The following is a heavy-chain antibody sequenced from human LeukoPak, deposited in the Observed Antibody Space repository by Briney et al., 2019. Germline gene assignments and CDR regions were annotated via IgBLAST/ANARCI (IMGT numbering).Heavy chain of an antibody. D-gene: IGHD1-26*01. CDR2: IIPISGTT. V-gene: IGHV1-69*15. CDR1: GGTFTSYA. Sequence: ASVKVSCKTTGGTFTSYAITWLRQAPGQGLEWVGKIIPISGTTNYAQKFQGRVTFTADESTSTAYMELSSLRSEDTALYYCARKLRLGGNWFDPWGQGTLVTVSS. CDR3: ARKLRLGGNWFDP. J-gene: IGHJ5*02.